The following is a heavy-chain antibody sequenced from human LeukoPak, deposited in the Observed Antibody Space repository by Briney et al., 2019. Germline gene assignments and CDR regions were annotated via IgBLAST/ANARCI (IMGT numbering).Heavy chain of an antibody. CDR2: ISDNGGDT. CDR1: GFTFSSYP. Sequence: AGGSLRLSCSASGFTFSSYPMHWVRQSPGKGLEYVSAISDNGGDTYYADSVKGRFTISRDNAENSLYLQMNSLTAEDTALYYCVRDGIRDIPGVITIRYDYWGQGTLVTVSS. CDR3: VRDGIRDIPGVITIRYDY. D-gene: IGHD3-10*01. V-gene: IGHV3-64*04. J-gene: IGHJ4*02.